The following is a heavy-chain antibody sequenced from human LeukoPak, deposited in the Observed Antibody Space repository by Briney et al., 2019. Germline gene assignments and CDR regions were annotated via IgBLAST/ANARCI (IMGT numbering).Heavy chain of an antibody. J-gene: IGHJ6*03. Sequence: AASVKVSCKASGYTFTSYDINWVRQATGQGLEWMGWMNPSSGNTGYAQKFQGRVTMTRDMSTSTVYMELSSLRSEDTAVYYCARDGGCGGDCHYYYYYMDVWGKGTTVTVSS. D-gene: IGHD2-21*02. CDR3: ARDGGCGGDCHYYYYYMDV. CDR2: MNPSSGNT. CDR1: GYTFTSYD. V-gene: IGHV1-8*01.